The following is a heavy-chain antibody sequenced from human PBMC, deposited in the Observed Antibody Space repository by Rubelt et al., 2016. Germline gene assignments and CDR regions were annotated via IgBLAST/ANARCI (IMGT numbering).Heavy chain of an antibody. Sequence: PGASVKVSCKASGYTFTGYYMHWVRQAPGQGLEWMGWINPNSGGTNYAQKFQGWVTMTRDTSISTAYMELSSLRSEDTAVYYCARTTRQKAGYDCWSGYPPPGWFDPWGQGTLVTVSS. CDR3: ARTTRQKAGYDCWSGYPPPGWFDP. D-gene: IGHD3-3*01. CDR2: INPNSGGT. CDR1: GYTFTGYY. J-gene: IGHJ5*02. V-gene: IGHV1-2*04.